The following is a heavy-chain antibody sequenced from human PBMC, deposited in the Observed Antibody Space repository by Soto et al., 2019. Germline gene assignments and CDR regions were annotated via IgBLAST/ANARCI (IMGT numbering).Heavy chain of an antibody. J-gene: IGHJ4*02. D-gene: IGHD6-19*01. Sequence: SETLSLTCTVSSGSISGYYWGWIRQPPGEGLEWIGYVHYSGNPNYSPSFKSRVTMSVDTSKNRFSLKLNSVTAADTAVYYCARGFLGSDWYYYLDSWGPGTLVTVSS. CDR3: ARGFLGSDWYYYLDS. V-gene: IGHV4-59*01. CDR2: VHYSGNP. CDR1: SGSISGYY.